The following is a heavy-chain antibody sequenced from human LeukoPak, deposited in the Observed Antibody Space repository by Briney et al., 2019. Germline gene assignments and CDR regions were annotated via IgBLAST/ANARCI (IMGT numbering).Heavy chain of an antibody. CDR3: ARDLDSANHCVGGDLNTCYSALFDY. CDR2: INPKSGGT. V-gene: IGHV1-2*02. D-gene: IGHD2-15*01. Sequence: ASVKVSCKASGYTFTGYFMHWVRQAPGQRLEWMGWINPKSGGTMFAQKFTGRVTMSRDTSISTAYMELTSLRSDDTAVYFCARDLDSANHCVGGDLNTCYSALFDYWGQGTLVTVSS. J-gene: IGHJ4*02. CDR1: GYTFTGYF.